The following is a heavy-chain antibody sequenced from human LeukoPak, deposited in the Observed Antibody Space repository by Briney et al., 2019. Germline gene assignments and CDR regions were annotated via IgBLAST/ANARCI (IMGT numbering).Heavy chain of an antibody. Sequence: GGSLRLSCAASGFTFSSYAMSWVRQAPGKGLEWVSAISGSGGSTYYADSVKGRFTISRDNSKNTLYLQMNSLRAEDTAVYYCAKDWGNYYDNLADVWGKGTTVTVSS. CDR3: AKDWGNYYDNLADV. CDR1: GFTFSSYA. D-gene: IGHD3-22*01. J-gene: IGHJ6*04. CDR2: ISGSGGST. V-gene: IGHV3-23*01.